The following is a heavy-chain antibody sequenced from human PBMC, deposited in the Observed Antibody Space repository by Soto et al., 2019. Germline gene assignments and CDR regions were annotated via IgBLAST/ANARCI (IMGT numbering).Heavy chain of an antibody. J-gene: IGHJ4*02. D-gene: IGHD3-22*01. Sequence: QVQLVQSGAEVKKPGASVKVSCKASGYTFTSYAMHWVRQAPGQRLEWMGWINAGNGNTKYSQKFQGRVTITRDTSASTAYMELTSLRSEDTAVYYCARSSGYYDVDYWGQGTLVIVSS. V-gene: IGHV1-3*01. CDR1: GYTFTSYA. CDR3: ARSSGYYDVDY. CDR2: INAGNGNT.